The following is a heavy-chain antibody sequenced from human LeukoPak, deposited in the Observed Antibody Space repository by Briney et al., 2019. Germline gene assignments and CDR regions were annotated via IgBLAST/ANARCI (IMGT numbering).Heavy chain of an antibody. J-gene: IGHJ4*02. V-gene: IGHV3-20*04. D-gene: IGHD1-26*01. CDR1: GFTFDDYG. CDR2: INWNGGST. CDR3: ARARSGKWGFDY. Sequence: PGGSLRLSCAASGFTFDDYGMSWVRQAPGKRLEWVSGINWNGGSTGYADSVKGRFTISRDNAKNSLYLQMNSLRAEDTAVYYCARARSGKWGFDYWGQGTLVTVSS.